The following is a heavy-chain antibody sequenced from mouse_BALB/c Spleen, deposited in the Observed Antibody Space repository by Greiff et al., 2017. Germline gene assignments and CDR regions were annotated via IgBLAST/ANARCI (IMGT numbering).Heavy chain of an antibody. CDR3: ARSDYRYDYFDY. Sequence: QLQESGAELARPGASVKMSCKASGYTFTSYTMHWVKQRPGQGLEWIGYINPSSGYTNYNQKFKDKATLTADKSSSTAYMQLSSLTSEDSAVYYCARSDYRYDYFDYWGQGTTLTVSS. D-gene: IGHD2-14*01. CDR2: INPSSGYT. V-gene: IGHV1-4*01. J-gene: IGHJ2*01. CDR1: GYTFTSYT.